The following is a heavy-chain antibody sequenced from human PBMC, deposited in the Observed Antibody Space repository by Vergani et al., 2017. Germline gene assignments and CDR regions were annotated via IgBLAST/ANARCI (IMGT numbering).Heavy chain of an antibody. V-gene: IGHV4-61*02. CDR3: ARGSCLGGSCYKPRFDY. J-gene: IGHJ4*02. Sequence: QVQLQESGPGLVKPSQTLSLTCTVSGGSINSHNYYWSWIRQPAGKGLEWIGRIHTSGSTNYNPSLKSRVTMSEDTSKNQFSQNLTSVTAADTAVYFCARGSCLGGSCYKPRFDYWGQGILVTVSS. D-gene: IGHD2-15*01. CDR1: GGSINSHNYY. CDR2: IHTSGST.